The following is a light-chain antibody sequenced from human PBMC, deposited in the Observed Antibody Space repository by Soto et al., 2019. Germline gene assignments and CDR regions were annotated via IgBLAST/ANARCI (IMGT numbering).Light chain of an antibody. J-gene: IGKJ1*01. CDR2: VAS. Sequence: LTQSPFTLSLSPGEAAALSCRASESLSQHSIAWYHQRPGQAPRLLIYVASTRATGIPARFSGSGSGTEFTLTIDSLQSEDFAVYYCQQYNNWPRTFGQGTKVDIK. CDR1: ESLSQH. V-gene: IGKV3-15*01. CDR3: QQYNNWPRT.